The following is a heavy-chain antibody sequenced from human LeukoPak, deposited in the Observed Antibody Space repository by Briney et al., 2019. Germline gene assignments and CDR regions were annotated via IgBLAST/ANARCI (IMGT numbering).Heavy chain of an antibody. CDR3: ARGTGRGSYYFDY. J-gene: IGHJ4*02. CDR2: IWYDGSNK. D-gene: IGHD1-26*01. CDR1: GFTFSSYG. Sequence: GGSLRLSCAASGFTFSSYGMHWVRQAPDKGLEWVAVIWYDGSNKYYADSVKGRFTISRDNSKNTLYLQMNSLRAEDTAVYYCARGTGRGSYYFDYWGQGTLVTVSS. V-gene: IGHV3-33*01.